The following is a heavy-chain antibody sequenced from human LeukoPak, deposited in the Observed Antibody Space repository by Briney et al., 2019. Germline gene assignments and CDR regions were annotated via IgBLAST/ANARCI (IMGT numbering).Heavy chain of an antibody. CDR3: ARDKPGIAAPDV. D-gene: IGHD6-13*01. CDR2: IRPDASI. V-gene: IGHV3-69-1*01. Sequence: GGSLRLSCAASGITLSIYTLNWVRQAPGKGLEWVASIRPDASIYYTDFLKGRFTISRDIAQNSLYLQVDSLRVEDTGVYFCARDKPGIAAPDVWGEGTTVIVSS. CDR1: GITLSIYT. J-gene: IGHJ6*04.